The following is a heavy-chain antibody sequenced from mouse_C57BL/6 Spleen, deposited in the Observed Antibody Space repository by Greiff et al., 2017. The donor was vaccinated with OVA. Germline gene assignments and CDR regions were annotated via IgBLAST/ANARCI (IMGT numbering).Heavy chain of an antibody. V-gene: IGHV14-1*01. CDR3: TAPTVVDYFDY. CDR2: IDPEDGDT. J-gene: IGHJ2*01. D-gene: IGHD1-1*01. CDR1: GFNIKDYY. Sequence: EVQLQQSGAELVRPGASVKLSCTASGFNIKDYYMHWVKQRPEQGLEWIGRIDPEDGDTEYAPKFQGKATMTADTSSNTAYLQLSSLTSEDTAVYYCTAPTVVDYFDYWGQGTTLTVSS.